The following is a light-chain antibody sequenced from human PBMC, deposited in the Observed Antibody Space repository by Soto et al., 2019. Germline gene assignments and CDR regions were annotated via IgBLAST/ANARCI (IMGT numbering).Light chain of an antibody. CDR1: QSVSNSY. CDR2: GAS. Sequence: EIVLTQSPGTLSLSPGERATLSCRASQSVSNSYLAWYQQKPGQAPRLLVYGASRRAPGIPDWSSGGGAGTEFTPTTSSLQHGDVATYYCQHYNTYPWTFGQGTKVDIK. J-gene: IGKJ1*01. CDR3: QHYNTYPWT. V-gene: IGKV3-20*01.